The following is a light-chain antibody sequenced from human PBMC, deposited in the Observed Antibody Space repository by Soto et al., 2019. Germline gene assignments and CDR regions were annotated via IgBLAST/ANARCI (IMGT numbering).Light chain of an antibody. CDR3: QQYVNLPYT. Sequence: DIQMTQSPTSLAASVGDRVTITCQASQDLMNYLNWYQQKPGEAPKLLIYDTTTLEEGVPTRFSGGGSGTDFTVTINGLQPEDAAIYFCQQYVNLPYTFGQGTKLEFK. J-gene: IGKJ2*01. CDR1: QDLMNY. V-gene: IGKV1-33*01. CDR2: DTT.